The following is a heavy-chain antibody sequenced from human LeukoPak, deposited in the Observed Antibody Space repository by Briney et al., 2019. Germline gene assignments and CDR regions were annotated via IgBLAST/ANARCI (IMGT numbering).Heavy chain of an antibody. Sequence: GGSLRLSCAASGFTFSSYAMSWVRQAPGKGLEWVSAISGSGGSTYYADSVKGRFTISRDNSKNTLYLKMNSLRADDTAVYYCARDSRGIQFDYWGQGTLVTVSS. J-gene: IGHJ4*02. CDR1: GFTFSSYA. CDR3: ARDSRGIQFDY. CDR2: ISGSGGST. D-gene: IGHD5-18*01. V-gene: IGHV3-23*01.